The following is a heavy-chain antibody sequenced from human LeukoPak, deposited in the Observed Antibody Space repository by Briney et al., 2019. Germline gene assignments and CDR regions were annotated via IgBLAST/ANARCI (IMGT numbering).Heavy chain of an antibody. V-gene: IGHV4-30-2*01. CDR2: IYHSGST. CDR3: ASLVSGHAFDI. J-gene: IGHJ3*02. Sequence: PSQTLSLTCAVSGGSISSGGYSWSRIRQPPGKGLEWIGYIYHSGSTYYNPSLKSRVTISVDRSKNQFSLKLSSVTAADTAVYYCASLVSGHAFDIWGQGTMVTVSS. CDR1: GGSISSGGYS. D-gene: IGHD3-16*01.